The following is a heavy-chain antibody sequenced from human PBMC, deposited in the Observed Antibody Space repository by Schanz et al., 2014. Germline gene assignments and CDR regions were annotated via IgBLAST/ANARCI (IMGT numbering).Heavy chain of an antibody. CDR2: ISGYNDNR. CDR3: ASARIVSGDIAV. CDR1: GYTFRTYG. D-gene: IGHD1-26*01. Sequence: QVQPVQSGAEVRKPGASVMLSCEASGYTFRTYGVTWVRQAPGQGLDWMGWISGYNDNRENGQKFLDRVTRTIDTATSTANTDVRSLRSGDTAVYCCASARIVSGDIAVWGQGTTXIVSS. J-gene: IGHJ6*02. V-gene: IGHV1-18*01.